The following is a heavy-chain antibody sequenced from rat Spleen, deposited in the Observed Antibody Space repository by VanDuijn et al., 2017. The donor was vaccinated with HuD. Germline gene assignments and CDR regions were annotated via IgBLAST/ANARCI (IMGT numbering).Heavy chain of an antibody. CDR3: ARFLYSSYIYYYVMDA. J-gene: IGHJ4*01. CDR1: GFTFSDYA. Sequence: EVQLVESGGGLVQPGRSLKLSCAASGFTFSDYAMAWVRQAPKKGLEWVATIIYDGSSTYYRDSVKGRFTISRDNAKSTLYLQMDSLRSEDTATYYCARFLYSSYIYYYVMDAWGQGASVTVSS. V-gene: IGHV5-17*01. CDR2: IIYDGSST. D-gene: IGHD1-2*01.